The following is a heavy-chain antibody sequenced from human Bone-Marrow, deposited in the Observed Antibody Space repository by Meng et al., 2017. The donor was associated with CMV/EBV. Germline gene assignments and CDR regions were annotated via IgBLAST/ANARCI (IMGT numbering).Heavy chain of an antibody. CDR1: GFTFSSYS. Sequence: GESLKISCAASGFTFSSYSMNWVRQAPGKGLEWVAALSHDGSNKYYADSVKGRFTISRDNSKNTLYLQMNSMRAEDTAVYYCAKGIGCELDAFDIWGQGTMVTVSS. V-gene: IGHV3-30*18. D-gene: IGHD1-26*01. CDR2: LSHDGSNK. CDR3: AKGIGCELDAFDI. J-gene: IGHJ3*02.